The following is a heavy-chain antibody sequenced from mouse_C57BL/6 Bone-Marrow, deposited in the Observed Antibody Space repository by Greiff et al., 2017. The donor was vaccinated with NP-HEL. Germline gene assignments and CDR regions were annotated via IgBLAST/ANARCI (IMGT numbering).Heavy chain of an antibody. CDR2: ISSGSSTI. Sequence: EVQLVESGGGLVKPGGSLKLSCAASGFTFSDYGMHWVRQAPEKGLEWVAYISSGSSTIYYADTVKGRFTISRDNDKNTLFLQMTSLRSEDTAMYYCARGIYGKSLYFDYWGQGTTLTVSS. CDR1: GFTFSDYG. D-gene: IGHD2-1*01. J-gene: IGHJ2*01. CDR3: ARGIYGKSLYFDY. V-gene: IGHV5-17*01.